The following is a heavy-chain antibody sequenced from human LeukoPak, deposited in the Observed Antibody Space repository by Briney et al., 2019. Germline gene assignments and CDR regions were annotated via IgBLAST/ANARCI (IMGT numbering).Heavy chain of an antibody. CDR2: INPNSGGT. Sequence: ASVKVSCKASGYIFTGYYMHWVRQAPGQGLECMGWINPNSGGTNYAQKFQGRVTMTRDTSISTAYMELSRLRSDDTAVYYCARARRLENWFDPWGQGTLVTVSS. CDR3: ARARRLENWFDP. CDR1: GYIFTGYY. V-gene: IGHV1-2*02. D-gene: IGHD1-1*01. J-gene: IGHJ5*02.